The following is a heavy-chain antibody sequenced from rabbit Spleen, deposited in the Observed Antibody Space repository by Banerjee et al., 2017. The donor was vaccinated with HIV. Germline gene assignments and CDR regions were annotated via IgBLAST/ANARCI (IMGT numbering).Heavy chain of an antibody. CDR3: GRATGSKVFLDL. V-gene: IGHV1S40*01. J-gene: IGHJ4*01. D-gene: IGHD4-2*01. CDR1: GFDFSSYA. CDR2: INTGSGAT. Sequence: QSLEESGGDLVKPGASLTLTCTASGFDFSSYAMSWVRQAPGKGLEWIGYINTGSGATTYASWAKGRFTISKTASTTVTLQMTSLTPADTATYFCGRATGSKVFLDLWGPGTLVTVS.